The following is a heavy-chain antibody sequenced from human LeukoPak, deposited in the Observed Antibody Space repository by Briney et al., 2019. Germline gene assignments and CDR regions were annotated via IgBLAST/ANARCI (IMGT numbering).Heavy chain of an antibody. CDR3: AKSYSSSSRYQPFDY. V-gene: IGHV3-9*01. Sequence: GGSLRLSCAASGFTFDDYAMHWVRHVPGKDLEWVSGVSWNSGTIGYADSVKGRFTISRDNAKNSLYLQMNSLRAEDTALYYCAKSYSSSSRYQPFDYWGQGTLVTVSS. CDR2: VSWNSGTI. D-gene: IGHD6-6*01. J-gene: IGHJ4*02. CDR1: GFTFDDYA.